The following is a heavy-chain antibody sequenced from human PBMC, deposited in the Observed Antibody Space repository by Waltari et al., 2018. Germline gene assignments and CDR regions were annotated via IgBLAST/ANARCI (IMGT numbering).Heavy chain of an antibody. J-gene: IGHJ5*02. D-gene: IGHD1-26*01. CDR3: ARGQLVGASLLDL. V-gene: IGHV4-4*02. CDR1: GASMSSSHV. CDR2: IYYTGTT. Sequence: QVRMQESGPGLVNPSETLSLTCEISGASMSSSHVWSWLRQPPGPGLEWIGEIYYTGTTFYNPSLKNRVNISVDKSNNKFSLRLTSVTAADTAVYFCARGQLVGASLLDLWGQGTLVTVSS.